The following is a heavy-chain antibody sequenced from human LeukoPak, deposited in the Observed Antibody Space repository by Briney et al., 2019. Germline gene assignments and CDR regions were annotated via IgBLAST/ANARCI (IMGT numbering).Heavy chain of an antibody. CDR3: ATATPGYCSSTSCRGGWFDP. CDR1: GGSISSSSYY. Sequence: SETLSLTCTVSGGSISSSSYYWGWIRQPPGKGLEWIGSIYYSGSTYYNPSLKSRVTISVDTSKNQFSLKLSSVTAADTAVYYCATATPGYCSSTSCRGGWFDPWGQGALVTVSS. CDR2: IYYSGST. V-gene: IGHV4-39*07. J-gene: IGHJ5*02. D-gene: IGHD2-2*01.